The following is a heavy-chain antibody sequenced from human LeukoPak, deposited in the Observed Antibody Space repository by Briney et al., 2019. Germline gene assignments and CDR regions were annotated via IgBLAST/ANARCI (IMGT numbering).Heavy chain of an antibody. V-gene: IGHV1-69*13. CDR2: IIPIFGTA. Sequence: SVKVSCKASGGTFSSYAISWVRQAPGQGLEWMGGIIPIFGTANYAQKFQGRVTITADESTSTAYMELSSLRSDDTAVYYCAREGAYCSSTSCHIQNWFDPWGQGTLVTVSS. D-gene: IGHD2-2*01. CDR1: GGTFSSYA. CDR3: AREGAYCSSTSCHIQNWFDP. J-gene: IGHJ5*02.